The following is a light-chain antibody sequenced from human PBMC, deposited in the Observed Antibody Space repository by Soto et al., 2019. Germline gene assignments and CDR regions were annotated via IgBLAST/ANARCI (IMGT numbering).Light chain of an antibody. CDR3: QKYGSSPLT. V-gene: IGKV3-20*01. CDR2: GES. CDR1: QSVSSSY. J-gene: IGKJ4*01. Sequence: EIVLTQSPGTLSLSPGERATLSCRASQSVSSSYLAWYQQKPGQAPRLLIYGESSRATGIPDRFSGSGSGTDLTLTISRLEPEDFAVYYCQKYGSSPLTCGGGTKVDIK.